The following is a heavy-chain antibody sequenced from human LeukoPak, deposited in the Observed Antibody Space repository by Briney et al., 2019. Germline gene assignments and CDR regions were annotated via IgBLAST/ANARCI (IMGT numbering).Heavy chain of an antibody. Sequence: GGSLRLSCAASGFTFSSYEMNWVRQAPGKGLEWVSYISSSGSTIYYADSVKGRFTISRDNAKNSLYLQMNSLRAEDTAVYYCARERRKYGGSSFDYWGQGTLVTVSS. CDR1: GFTFSSYE. J-gene: IGHJ4*02. D-gene: IGHD4-23*01. CDR2: ISSSGSTI. V-gene: IGHV3-48*03. CDR3: ARERRKYGGSSFDY.